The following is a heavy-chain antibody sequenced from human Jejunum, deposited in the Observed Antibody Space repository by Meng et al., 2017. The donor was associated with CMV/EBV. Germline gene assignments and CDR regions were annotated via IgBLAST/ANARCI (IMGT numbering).Heavy chain of an antibody. Sequence: SCVVSGVPVSGGYLTWVRQAPGKGLEWVSAVFRGGGTTYADSVKGRFTVSSDNSKNTVFLQMNSLRTDDTAQYYCVPDIVIVPVSYWGQGTLVTVSS. D-gene: IGHD2-2*01. CDR2: VFRGGGT. V-gene: IGHV3-66*02. J-gene: IGHJ4*02. CDR3: VPDIVIVPVSY. CDR1: GVPVSGGY.